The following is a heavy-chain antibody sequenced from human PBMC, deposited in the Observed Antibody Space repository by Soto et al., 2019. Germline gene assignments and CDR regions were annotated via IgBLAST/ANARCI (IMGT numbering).Heavy chain of an antibody. CDR2: IKQDGSEK. J-gene: IGHJ6*02. V-gene: IGHV3-7*05. CDR1: GFTFSNFW. Sequence: EVQLVESGGGLVQPGGSLRLSCAASGFTFSNFWMSWVRQAPGKGLEWVANIKQDGSEKYYVDSVKGRFTISRDNAKNSLYVPMNSLKAEDTAVYYCARDRLYCSGGSCFWSGMDVWGQGTAVTVSS. D-gene: IGHD2-15*01. CDR3: ARDRLYCSGGSCFWSGMDV.